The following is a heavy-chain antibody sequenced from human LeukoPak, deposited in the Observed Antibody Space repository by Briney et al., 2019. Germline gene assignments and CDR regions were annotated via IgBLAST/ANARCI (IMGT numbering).Heavy chain of an antibody. CDR2: ISWNSGSI. Sequence: GGSLRLSCAASGFTFDDYAMHWVRQAPGKGLEWVSGISWNSGSIGYADSVKGRFTISRDNAKNSLYLQMNSLRAEDTALYYCAKDRLITMVRGVIISNWGQGTLVTVSS. CDR3: AKDRLITMVRGVIISN. J-gene: IGHJ4*02. V-gene: IGHV3-9*01. CDR1: GFTFDDYA. D-gene: IGHD3-10*01.